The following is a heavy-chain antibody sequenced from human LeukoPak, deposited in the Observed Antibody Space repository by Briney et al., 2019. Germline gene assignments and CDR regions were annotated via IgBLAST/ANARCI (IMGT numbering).Heavy chain of an antibody. V-gene: IGHV1-2*02. CDR3: ARGSRPVAVSGFDY. J-gene: IGHJ4*02. Sequence: ASVKVSCKASGYTFTGYYMHWVRQAPGQGLEWRGWINPNSGGTNYAQKFQGRVTMTRDTSISTAYMELSRLRSEDTAAYYCARGSRPVAVSGFDYWGQGTLVTVSS. D-gene: IGHD6-19*01. CDR2: INPNSGGT. CDR1: GYTFTGYY.